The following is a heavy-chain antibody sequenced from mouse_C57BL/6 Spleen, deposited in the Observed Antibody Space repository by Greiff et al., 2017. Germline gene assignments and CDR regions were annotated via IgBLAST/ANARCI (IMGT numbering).Heavy chain of an antibody. CDR2: INPSSGYT. D-gene: IGHD1-1*01. CDR1: GYTFTSYT. Sequence: QVQLQQSGAELARPGASVKMSCKASGYTFTSYTMHWVKQRPGQGLEWIGYINPSSGYTKYNQKFKDKATLTADKSSSTAYMQLSSLTSEDSAVYYCASGDYGSSYGFAYWGQGTLVTVSA. J-gene: IGHJ3*01. CDR3: ASGDYGSSYGFAY. V-gene: IGHV1-4*01.